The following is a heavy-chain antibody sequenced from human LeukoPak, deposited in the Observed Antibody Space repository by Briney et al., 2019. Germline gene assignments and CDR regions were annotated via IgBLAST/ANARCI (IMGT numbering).Heavy chain of an antibody. D-gene: IGHD3-10*01. J-gene: IGHJ6*02. Sequence: GGSLRLSCAASGVTFRSYAMSWVRQAPGKGLEWVSALSGSGTSTYHADSVKGRFTISRDNSKNTLYLQMNSLRAEDTAVYYCAKAALVRGLIIPYYYYSMDVWGQGTTVTVSS. V-gene: IGHV3-23*01. CDR3: AKAALVRGLIIPYYYYSMDV. CDR2: LSGSGTST. CDR1: GVTFRSYA.